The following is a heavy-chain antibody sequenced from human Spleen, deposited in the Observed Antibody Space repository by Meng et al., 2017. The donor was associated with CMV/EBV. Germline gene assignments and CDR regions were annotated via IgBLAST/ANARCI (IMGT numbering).Heavy chain of an antibody. CDR2: IKQDGSEK. J-gene: IGHJ6*02. CDR1: GFTVSSYW. V-gene: IGHV3-7*01. Sequence: GESLKISCAASGFTVSSYWMSWVRQAPGKGLEWVANIKQDGSEKYYVDSVKGRLTISRDNAKNSLYLQMNSLRAEDTAVYYCVRSAGDVWGHGTTVTVSS. CDR3: VRSAGDV.